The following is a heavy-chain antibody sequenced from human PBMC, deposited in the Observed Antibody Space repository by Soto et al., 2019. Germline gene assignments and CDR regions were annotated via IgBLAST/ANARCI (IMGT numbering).Heavy chain of an antibody. J-gene: IGHJ3*02. D-gene: IGHD3-10*01. Sequence: GGSLRLSCAASGFTFSSYAMSWVRQAPGEGLEWVSGISASGGSTSYADSVKGRFTISRDNSKNTLYLQMRSLRGEDTAVYYCARHMHYYGSGSYYVAHAFDIWGQGTMVTVSS. V-gene: IGHV3-23*01. CDR1: GFTFSSYA. CDR2: ISASGGST. CDR3: ARHMHYYGSGSYYVAHAFDI.